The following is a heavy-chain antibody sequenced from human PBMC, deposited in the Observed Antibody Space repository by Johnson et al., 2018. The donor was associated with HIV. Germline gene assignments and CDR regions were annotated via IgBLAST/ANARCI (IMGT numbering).Heavy chain of an antibody. J-gene: IGHJ3*02. CDR1: RFTFSDYY. CDR2: ISSSGGTI. Sequence: QVQLVESGGGLVKPGGSLRLSCAASRFTFSDYYMSWIRQTPGKGLEWVSYISSSGGTIYYADSVKGRFSISRDNAKNSRYLQMNSRRAEDTAWYYCAKGIAARPPGDAFDIWGQGTMVTVSS. CDR3: AKGIAARPPGDAFDI. V-gene: IGHV3-11*01. D-gene: IGHD6-6*01.